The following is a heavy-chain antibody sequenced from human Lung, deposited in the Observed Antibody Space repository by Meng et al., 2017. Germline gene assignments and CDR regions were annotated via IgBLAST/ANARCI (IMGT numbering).Heavy chain of an antibody. CDR1: GGSFSDYY. CDR3: SRGPTTMAHDFDY. Sequence: QLQPWGAGLLKPSETLSLTRVVSGGSFSDYYCSWIRQPPGTGLELIGESNHSGSTNYNPSLENRATISVDTSQNNLSLKLSSVTAADSAVYYCSRGPTTMAHDFDYWGQGTLVTVSS. J-gene: IGHJ4*02. D-gene: IGHD4-11*01. V-gene: IGHV4-34*01. CDR2: SNHSGST.